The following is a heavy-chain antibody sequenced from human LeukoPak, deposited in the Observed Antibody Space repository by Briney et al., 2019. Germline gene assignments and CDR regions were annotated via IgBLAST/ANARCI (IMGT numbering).Heavy chain of an antibody. Sequence: PGGPLRHSCAASGFTVRSYAMRWVRQAPGKGLPWVSFVGGPALHTGYAHSVEGRFSISRDNTKDTLYLQINSLRGEGTAVYCCVRWSGQWLGRGYWFDPWGQGTLVTVSS. CDR1: GFTVRSYA. V-gene: IGHV3-23*01. CDR3: VRWSGQWLGRGYWFDP. D-gene: IGHD6-19*01. CDR2: VGGPALHT. J-gene: IGHJ5*02.